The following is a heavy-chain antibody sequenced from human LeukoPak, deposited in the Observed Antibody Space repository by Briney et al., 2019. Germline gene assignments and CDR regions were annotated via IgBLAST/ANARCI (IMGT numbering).Heavy chain of an antibody. D-gene: IGHD2-15*01. Sequence: GASVKVSCKASGYTFSNYGISWVRQAPGQGLEWMGWINTYNSNTNYAQKLQGRVTMTTDTSTSTAYMELRSLRSDDTAVYYCARDVVASKRGYYFYFYLDVWGKETTVTVSS. CDR3: ARDVVASKRGYYFYFYLDV. CDR2: INTYNSNT. V-gene: IGHV1-18*01. CDR1: GYTFSNYG. J-gene: IGHJ6*03.